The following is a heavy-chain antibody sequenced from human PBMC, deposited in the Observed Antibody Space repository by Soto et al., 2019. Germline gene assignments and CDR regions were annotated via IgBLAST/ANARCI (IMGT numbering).Heavy chain of an antibody. V-gene: IGHV3-49*03. CDR3: TRDQLEYGDYAYYFDC. Sequence: EVQLVESGGGLVQPGRSLRLSCTASGFTFGDYAMSWFRQAPGKGLEWVGFIRSKAYGGTTEYAASVKGRFTISRDESKSIAYLQMTSLITEDTAVYYCTRDQLEYGDYAYYFDCWGQGTLVTVSS. J-gene: IGHJ4*02. CDR1: GFTFGDYA. D-gene: IGHD4-17*01. CDR2: IRSKAYGGTT.